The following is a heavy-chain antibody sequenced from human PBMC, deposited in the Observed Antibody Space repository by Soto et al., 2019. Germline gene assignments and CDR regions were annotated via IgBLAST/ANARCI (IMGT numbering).Heavy chain of an antibody. CDR1: GFTFSSYA. V-gene: IGHV3-23*01. CDR3: ARRPYSSSSVVAFDY. D-gene: IGHD6-6*01. CDR2: ISGSGGST. J-gene: IGHJ4*02. Sequence: EVQLLESGGGLVQPGGSLRLSCAASGFTFSSYAMSWVRQAPGKGLEWVSAISGSGGSTYYADSVKGRFTISRDNTKNTLYLQMNSLRAEDTAVYYCARRPYSSSSVVAFDYWGQGTLVTVSS.